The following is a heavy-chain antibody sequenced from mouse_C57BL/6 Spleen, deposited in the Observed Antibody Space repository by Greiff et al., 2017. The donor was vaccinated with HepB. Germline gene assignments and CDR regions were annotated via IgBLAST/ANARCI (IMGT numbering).Heavy chain of an antibody. Sequence: QVPLQLPGAELVRPGTSVKLSCKASGYTFTSYWMHWVKQRPGQGLEWIGVIDPSDSYTNYNQKFKGKATLTVDTSSSTAYMQLSSLTSEDSAVYYCARGMTTVNYAMDYWGQGTSVTVSS. CDR2: IDPSDSYT. CDR3: ARGMTTVNYAMDY. CDR1: GYTFTSYW. V-gene: IGHV1-59*01. J-gene: IGHJ4*01. D-gene: IGHD1-1*01.